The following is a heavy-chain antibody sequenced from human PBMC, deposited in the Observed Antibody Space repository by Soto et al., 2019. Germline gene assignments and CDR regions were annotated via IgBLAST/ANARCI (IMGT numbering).Heavy chain of an antibody. CDR1: GGTFSSYA. J-gene: IGHJ4*02. CDR2: IIPIFDTA. D-gene: IGHD3-22*01. V-gene: IGHV1-69*01. Sequence: QVQLVQSGAEVKKPGSSVKVSCKASGGTFSSYAISWVRQAPGQGLEWMGGIIPIFDTANYAQKFQGRVTITADESTSTAYMELSSLRSEDTAVYYCARESRRHYDSSGYYSFDYWGQGTLVTVSS. CDR3: ARESRRHYDSSGYYSFDY.